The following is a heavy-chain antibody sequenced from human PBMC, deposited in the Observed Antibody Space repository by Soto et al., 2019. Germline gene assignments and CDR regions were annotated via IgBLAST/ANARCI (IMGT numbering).Heavy chain of an antibody. CDR3: ARDFRSSCSGASCIYFDY. CDR1: GYTFTSYG. D-gene: IGHD2-15*01. Sequence: QVQLVQSGAEVKEPGASVRVSCKASGYTFTSYGFSWVRQAPGQGLEWVGWISANNGNTNSAEKFQGRVTLTTDTSTSTAYMELTSLTSDDTVVYFCARDFRSSCSGASCIYFDYWGQGTLVTVSS. J-gene: IGHJ4*02. CDR2: ISANNGNT. V-gene: IGHV1-18*01.